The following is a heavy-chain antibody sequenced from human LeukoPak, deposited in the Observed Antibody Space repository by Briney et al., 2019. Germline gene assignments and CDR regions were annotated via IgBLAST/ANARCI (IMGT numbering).Heavy chain of an antibody. CDR3: ARSGGYHPLDY. CDR2: MNANRGNT. Sequence: ASVKVSCKASGYTFTSYDINWVRQAPGQGPEWMGWMNANRGNTGYAQKFQGRVTMTRDTSTSTAYMEVSSLRYEDTAVYYCARSGGYHPLDYWGQRTLVTVSS. V-gene: IGHV1-8*01. J-gene: IGHJ4*02. D-gene: IGHD5-12*01. CDR1: GYTFTSYD.